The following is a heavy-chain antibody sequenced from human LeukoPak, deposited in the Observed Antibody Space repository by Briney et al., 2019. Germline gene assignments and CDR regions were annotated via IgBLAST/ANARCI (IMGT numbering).Heavy chain of an antibody. CDR3: ARDGTSTDDY. Sequence: ASVKVSCKASGYTFSNFGINWVRQAPGQGLEWMGWISGNNDNPNYGQKFQGRFTVTADSSTNTAYMELRNLRFDDTAVYYCARDGTSTDDYWGQGTLVTVSS. V-gene: IGHV1-18*01. J-gene: IGHJ4*02. CDR2: ISGNNDNP. D-gene: IGHD2-2*01. CDR1: GYTFSNFG.